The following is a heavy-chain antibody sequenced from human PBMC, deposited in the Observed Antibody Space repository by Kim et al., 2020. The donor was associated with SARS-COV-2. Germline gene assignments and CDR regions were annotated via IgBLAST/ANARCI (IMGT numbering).Heavy chain of an antibody. CDR3: ARGGVGYYDRTFDAFDI. CDR2: INPNSGGT. V-gene: IGHV1-2*02. CDR1: GYTFTGYY. J-gene: IGHJ3*02. D-gene: IGHD3-22*01. Sequence: ASVKVSCKASGYTFTGYYMHWVRQAPGQGLEWMGWINPNSGGTNYAQKFQGRVTMTRDTSISTAYMELSRLRSDDTAVYYCARGGVGYYDRTFDAFDIWGQGTMVTVSS.